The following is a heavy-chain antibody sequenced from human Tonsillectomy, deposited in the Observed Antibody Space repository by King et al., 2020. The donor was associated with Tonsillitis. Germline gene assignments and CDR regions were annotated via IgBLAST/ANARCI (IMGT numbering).Heavy chain of an antibody. D-gene: IGHD6-19*01. CDR1: GYTFTSNW. V-gene: IGHV1-46*01. Sequence: QLVQSGAEVKKPGASVKVSCKTSGYTFTSNWIHWVRQAPGQGLEWMGIINPSGGTTQYAQKFQGRVTVTRDTSTSTVYMELTSLRPEDTAMYYCARDHSITGTGMLGWWLDPWGQGTLVTVSS. CDR2: INPSGGTT. J-gene: IGHJ5*02. CDR3: ARDHSITGTGMLGWWLDP.